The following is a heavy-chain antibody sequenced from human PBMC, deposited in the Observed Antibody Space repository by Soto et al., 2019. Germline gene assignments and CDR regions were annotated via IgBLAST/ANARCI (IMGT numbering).Heavy chain of an antibody. J-gene: IGHJ4*02. V-gene: IGHV3-30*03. Sequence: PGGSLRLSCAASGFTFSSYGMHWVRQAPGKGLEWVAVISYDGSNKYYADSVKGRFTISRDNSKNTLYLQMNSLRAEDTAVYYCAILSVVPLGDYWGQGTLVTVSS. CDR3: AILSVVPLGDY. CDR1: GFTFSSYG. D-gene: IGHD3-22*01. CDR2: ISYDGSNK.